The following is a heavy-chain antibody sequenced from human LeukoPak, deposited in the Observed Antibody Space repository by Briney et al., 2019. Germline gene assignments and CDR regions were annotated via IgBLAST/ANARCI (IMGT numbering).Heavy chain of an antibody. J-gene: IGHJ3*02. D-gene: IGHD3-9*01. CDR2: IYYSGST. Sequence: SETLSLTCTVSGGSISSYYWSWIRQPPGKGLEWIGYIYYSGSTNYNPSLKSRVTISVDTSKNQFSLKLSSVNAADTAVYYCARDSGYDILTGYSGAFDIWGQGTMVTVSS. CDR3: ARDSGYDILTGYSGAFDI. V-gene: IGHV4-59*01. CDR1: GGSISSYY.